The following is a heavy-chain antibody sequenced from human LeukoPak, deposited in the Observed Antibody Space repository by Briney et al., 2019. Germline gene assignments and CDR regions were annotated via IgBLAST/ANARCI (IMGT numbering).Heavy chain of an antibody. CDR3: ARGVTLDY. CDR2: ISSGDNIM. Sequence: SGGSLRLFCAASGFTFSTYEMNWVRQAPGKGLEWVSYISSGDNIMFYADSVKGRFIISRDNAKNSLYLQMNSLRAEDTAVYYCARGVTLDYWGQGTLVTVSS. D-gene: IGHD2-21*02. J-gene: IGHJ4*02. V-gene: IGHV3-48*03. CDR1: GFTFSTYE.